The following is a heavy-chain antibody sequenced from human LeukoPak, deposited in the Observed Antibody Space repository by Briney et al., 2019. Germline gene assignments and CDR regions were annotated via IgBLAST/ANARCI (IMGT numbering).Heavy chain of an antibody. Sequence: PGGSLRLSCAASGFTFSSYGMHWVRQAPGKGLEWVAVTWYDGSNKYYADSVKGRFTISRDNSKNTLYLQMNSLRAEDTAVYYCATSRYYYDSSGSYYYYYYGMDVWGQGTTVTVSS. V-gene: IGHV3-33*01. CDR3: ATSRYYYDSSGSYYYYYYGMDV. CDR2: TWYDGSNK. D-gene: IGHD3-22*01. J-gene: IGHJ6*02. CDR1: GFTFSSYG.